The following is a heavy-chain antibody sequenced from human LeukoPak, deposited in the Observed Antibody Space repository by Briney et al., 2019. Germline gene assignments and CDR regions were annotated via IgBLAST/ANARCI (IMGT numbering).Heavy chain of an antibody. D-gene: IGHD5-24*01. CDR1: GFTFSSYS. Sequence: PGGSLRLSCAASGFTFSSYSMNWVRQAPGKGLEWVSYISSSSSTIYYADSVKGRFTISRDNAKNSLYLQMNSLRAEDTAVYYCAKGDGYNPRYYWGQGTLVTVSS. J-gene: IGHJ4*02. CDR3: AKGDGYNPRYY. CDR2: ISSSSSTI. V-gene: IGHV3-48*01.